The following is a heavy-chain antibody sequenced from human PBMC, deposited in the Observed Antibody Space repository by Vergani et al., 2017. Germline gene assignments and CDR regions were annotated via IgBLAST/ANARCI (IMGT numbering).Heavy chain of an antibody. Sequence: EVQLVESGGGIVKPGGSLRLSCVASGFSFRNAWMNWVRRTPGKGLEWVGRIKSTFARGPTDYAAAVTGRFTISRDDSKNTLFLQMNGLKTEDIGVYYCTTDPRYCGDGSCYWLRDHHYYGMDVWGQGTTVTVSS. V-gene: IGHV3-15*07. D-gene: IGHD2-21*01. CDR3: TTDPRYCGDGSCYWLRDHHYYGMDV. J-gene: IGHJ6*02. CDR1: GFSFRNAW. CDR2: IKSTFARGPT.